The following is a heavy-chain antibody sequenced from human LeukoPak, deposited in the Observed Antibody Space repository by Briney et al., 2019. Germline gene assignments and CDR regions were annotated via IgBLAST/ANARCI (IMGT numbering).Heavy chain of an antibody. J-gene: IGHJ5*02. CDR1: GGSISSSYYY. CDR3: ARRYCSGGSCYSDNWFGP. V-gene: IGHV4-39*01. Sequence: SETLSLTCTVSGGSISSSYYYWGWIRQPPGKGLEWIGSIYDSGSTYYNPSLKSRVTISVDTSKNQFSLRVNSVTAADTAVYYCARRYCSGGSCYSDNWFGPWGQGTLVTVSS. CDR2: IYDSGST. D-gene: IGHD2-15*01.